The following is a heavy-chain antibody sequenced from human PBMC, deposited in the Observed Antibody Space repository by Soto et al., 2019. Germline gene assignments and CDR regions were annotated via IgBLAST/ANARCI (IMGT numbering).Heavy chain of an antibody. V-gene: IGHV4-39*07. CDR2: IYYDGYT. CDR3: ARVFRRAMHAFDI. CDR1: GDSITSSSHY. D-gene: IGHD2-2*01. Sequence: SETLSLTCTVSGDSITSSSHYWGWIRQPPGKGLECIANIYYDGYTYYNPSLKSRVAISLDTSKNQFSLKLSSVTAADTAVYYCARVFRRAMHAFDIWGQGTMVTVSS. J-gene: IGHJ3*02.